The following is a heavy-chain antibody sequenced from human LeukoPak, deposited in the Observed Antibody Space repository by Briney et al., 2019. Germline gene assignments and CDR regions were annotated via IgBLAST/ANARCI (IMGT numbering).Heavy chain of an antibody. CDR1: GYTFTSYG. D-gene: IGHD3-9*01. CDR2: ISAYNGNT. CDR3: ARTLTTILRYFDWLAPNRKRNNAFDI. Sequence: GASVKVSCKASGYTFTSYGISWVRQAPGQGLEWMGWISAYNGNTNYAQKLQGRVTMTTDTSTSTAYMELRSLRSDDTAVYYCARTLTTILRYFDWLAPNRKRNNAFDIWGQGTMVTVPS. V-gene: IGHV1-18*01. J-gene: IGHJ3*02.